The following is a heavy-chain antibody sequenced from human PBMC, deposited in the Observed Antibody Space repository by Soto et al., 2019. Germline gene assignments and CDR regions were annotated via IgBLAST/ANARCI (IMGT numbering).Heavy chain of an antibody. CDR1: GGSFSGYY. CDR3: ARTTVTTVYYYYCMDV. V-gene: IGHV4-34*01. J-gene: IGHJ6*02. Sequence: SETLSLTCAVYGGSFSGYYWSWIRQPPGKGLEWIGEINHSGSTNYNPSLKSRVTISVDTSKNQFSLKLSSVTAADTAVYYCARTTVTTVYYYYCMDVWGQGTSV. D-gene: IGHD4-17*01. CDR2: INHSGST.